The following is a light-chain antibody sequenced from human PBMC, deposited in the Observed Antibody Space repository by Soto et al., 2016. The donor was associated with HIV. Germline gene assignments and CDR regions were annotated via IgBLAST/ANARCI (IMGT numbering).Light chain of an antibody. CDR1: QGINGH. V-gene: IGKV1-8*01. J-gene: IGKJ1*01. CDR2: GAS. CDR3: HQYDTSPST. Sequence: ATRMTQSPSSLSASTGDRVTITCRASQGINGHLAWYQQKPGKAPKLLIYGASTLQSGVTSRFSGSGSGTDFTLTISYLQSEDLATYYCHQYDTSPSTFGQGTKVEIK.